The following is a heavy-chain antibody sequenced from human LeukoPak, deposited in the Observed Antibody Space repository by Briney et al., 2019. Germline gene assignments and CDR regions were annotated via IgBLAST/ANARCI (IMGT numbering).Heavy chain of an antibody. CDR2: INHSGST. CDR1: GGSLSGYY. Sequence: PSETLSLTCAVYGGSLSGYYWSWIRQPPGKGLEWIGEINHSGSTNYNPSLKSRVTISVDTSKNQFSLKLSSVTAADTAVYYCARRMRFTYYYDSSGYYYGPFDYWGQGTLVTVST. D-gene: IGHD3-22*01. J-gene: IGHJ4*02. CDR3: ARRMRFTYYYDSSGYYYGPFDY. V-gene: IGHV4-34*01.